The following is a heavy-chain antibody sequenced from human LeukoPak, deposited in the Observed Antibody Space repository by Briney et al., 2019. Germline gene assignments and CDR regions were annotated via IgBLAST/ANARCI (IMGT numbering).Heavy chain of an antibody. CDR3: AKVPGLHYPDGLSGAFEI. Sequence: GGSLRLSCAASGFTFSSYGMHWVRQPPGKGLECIAAISFDGSERYYAESVRGRFTISRDNSKNTLYLQVNNLRAEDSAVYYFAKVPGLHYPDGLSGAFEIGGQGTTVTVSS. J-gene: IGHJ3*02. CDR1: GFTFSSYG. CDR2: ISFDGSER. D-gene: IGHD3-9*01. V-gene: IGHV3-30*18.